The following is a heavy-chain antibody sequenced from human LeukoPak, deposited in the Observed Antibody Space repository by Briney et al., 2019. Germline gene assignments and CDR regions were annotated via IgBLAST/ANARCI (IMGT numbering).Heavy chain of an antibody. V-gene: IGHV4-39*01. Sequence: SETLSLTCTVSGDSISSSNYYWGWIRQPPGKELEWIGSTPYSGDTVYNPSLKSRIIISVDTSKNQFSLKLTSVTAADTAVYYCVRSLATSGMYWGQGTLVTVSS. J-gene: IGHJ4*02. D-gene: IGHD6-13*01. CDR3: VRSLATSGMY. CDR2: TPYSGDT. CDR1: GDSISSSNYY.